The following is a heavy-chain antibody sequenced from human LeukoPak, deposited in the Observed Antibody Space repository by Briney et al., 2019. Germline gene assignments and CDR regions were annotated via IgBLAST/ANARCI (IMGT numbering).Heavy chain of an antibody. CDR2: IIPIFGTA. D-gene: IGHD3-10*01. CDR3: ARGKLLWFGESHRLTDYYGMDV. CDR1: GGTFSSYA. J-gene: IGHJ6*04. V-gene: IGHV1-69*01. Sequence: ASVKVSCKASGGTFSSYAISWVRQAPGQGLEWMGGIIPIFGTANYAQKFQGRVTITADESTSTAYMELSSLRSEDTAVYYCARGKLLWFGESHRLTDYYGMDVWGKGTTVTVSS.